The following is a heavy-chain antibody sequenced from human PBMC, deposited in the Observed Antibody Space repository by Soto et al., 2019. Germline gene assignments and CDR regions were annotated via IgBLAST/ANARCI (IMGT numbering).Heavy chain of an antibody. CDR1: GYTFTSYG. CDR2: INPYNGNT. D-gene: IGHD6-13*01. CDR3: ARVGVGLAAPRVWPY. J-gene: IGHJ4*02. V-gene: IGHV1-18*01. Sequence: GASVKVSFKASGYTFTSYGISWVRQAPGQGLEWMAWINPYNGNTKYAEKFLGRVTVTTDTSTATAYMEVRSLTSDDTAVFYCARVGVGLAAPRVWPYWGQGTPVTVSS.